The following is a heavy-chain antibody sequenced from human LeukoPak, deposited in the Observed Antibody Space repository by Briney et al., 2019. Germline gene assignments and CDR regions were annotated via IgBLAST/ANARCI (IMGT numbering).Heavy chain of an antibody. J-gene: IGHJ4*02. D-gene: IGHD2-21*02. CDR1: GVTFNNYG. CDR3: ARDVKGGDFYYFDY. Sequence: GGSLRLSCEASGVTFNNYGMHWVRQAPGKGLEWVAVIWYDGSNKYYGDSVKGRFTISRDNSKNTLYLQMNSLRAEDTAVYYCARDVKGGDFYYFDYWGQGTLVTVSS. CDR2: IWYDGSNK. V-gene: IGHV3-33*01.